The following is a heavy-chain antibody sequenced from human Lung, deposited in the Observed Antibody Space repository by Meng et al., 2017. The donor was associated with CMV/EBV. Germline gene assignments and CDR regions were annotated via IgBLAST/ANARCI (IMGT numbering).Heavy chain of an antibody. CDR2: IYPGDSDT. Sequence: GESXKISXKGSGYSFTSYWIGWVRQMPGKGLEWMGIIYPGDSDTRYSPSFQGQVTISADKSISTAYLQWSSLKASDTAMYYCARELSSSSYYYGRDVWGQGTXVTVSS. D-gene: IGHD6-6*01. V-gene: IGHV5-51*01. CDR3: ARELSSSSYYYGRDV. J-gene: IGHJ6*02. CDR1: GYSFTSYW.